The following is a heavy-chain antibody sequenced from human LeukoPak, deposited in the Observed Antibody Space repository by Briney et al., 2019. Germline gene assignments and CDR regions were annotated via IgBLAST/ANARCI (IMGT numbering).Heavy chain of an antibody. CDR3: GRRDYFASGSALGGDYYYSGVDV. D-gene: IGHD3-10*01. V-gene: IGHV3-23*01. J-gene: IGHJ6*02. CDR2: ISGSGGST. Sequence: GGSLRLSCAGSGLTFRNYAMSWVRQAPGKGLEWVSLISGSGGSTYYANSVKGRFTISRDNSKNTLFLQMNSLRVEDTAVYYCGRRDYFASGSALGGDYYYSGVDVWGQGTTVTVS. CDR1: GLTFRNYA.